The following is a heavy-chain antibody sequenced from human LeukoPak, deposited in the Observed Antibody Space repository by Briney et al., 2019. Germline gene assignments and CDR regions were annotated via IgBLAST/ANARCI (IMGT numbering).Heavy chain of an antibody. D-gene: IGHD3-10*01. CDR3: ARDTHYYGSGSPAFDL. J-gene: IGHJ3*01. V-gene: IGHV3-21*01. CDR1: GFTFNTYT. CDR2: ISSSNSYI. Sequence: GGSLRLSCAASGFTFNTYTMSWVRQAPGKGLEWVSSISSSNSYIYYADSVKGRFTISRDNAKKSLYMQLNSLRAEDTALYYCARDTHYYGSGSPAFDLWGRGTMVTVSS.